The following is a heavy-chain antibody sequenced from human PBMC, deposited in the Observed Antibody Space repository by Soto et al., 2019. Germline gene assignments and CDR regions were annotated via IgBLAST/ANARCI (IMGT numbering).Heavy chain of an antibody. CDR3: ARCYGSGSYYNGLFDH. V-gene: IGHV4-59*01. CDR2: IFYSGST. J-gene: IGHJ4*02. CDR1: GGSIGYYY. Sequence: PSETLSLTCSISGGSIGYYYWSWIRQPPGKGLEWIGYIFYSGSTTYNPSLKSRVTISLDTSKNQFFLKMSSVTAADTAVYYCARCYGSGSYYNGLFDHWGQGIPVTVSS. D-gene: IGHD3-10*01.